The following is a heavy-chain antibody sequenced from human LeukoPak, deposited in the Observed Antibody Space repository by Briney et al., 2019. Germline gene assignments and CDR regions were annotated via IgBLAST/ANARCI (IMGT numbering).Heavy chain of an antibody. D-gene: IGHD3-22*01. V-gene: IGHV3-11*01. CDR3: ARDENYYDSPHAFDI. CDR2: ISSSGSTI. Sequence: GGSLRPSCAASGFTFSDYYMSWIRQAPGKGLEWVSYISSSGSTIYYADSVKGRFTISRDNAKNSLYLQMNSLRAEDTAVYYCARDENYYDSPHAFDIWGQGTMVTVSS. J-gene: IGHJ3*02. CDR1: GFTFSDYY.